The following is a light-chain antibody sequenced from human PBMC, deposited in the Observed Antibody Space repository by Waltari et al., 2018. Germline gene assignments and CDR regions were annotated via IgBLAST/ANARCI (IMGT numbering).Light chain of an antibody. CDR3: SQYNDWPYT. CDR1: QSFTRK. Sequence: EIVMTQSPATLSVAPGDRATLSCRASQSFTRKLSWYQQKPGQVPRLLIYGVSTRATGIPARFSGSGSETEFTLTISSLQSEDSAVYYCSQYNDWPYTFGQGTKLELQ. J-gene: IGKJ2*01. CDR2: GVS. V-gene: IGKV3-15*01.